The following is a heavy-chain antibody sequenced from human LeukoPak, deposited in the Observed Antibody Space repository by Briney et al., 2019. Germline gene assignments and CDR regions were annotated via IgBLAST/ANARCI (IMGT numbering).Heavy chain of an antibody. CDR2: ISPNSGYT. CDR1: GYTFTAYF. Sequence: ASVKVSCKASGYTFTAYFMHWVRQAPGQGFEWMGWISPNSGYTNFAQKFQGRVTMTRDTSINTAYMELSRLRSDDTAVYYCARDNRGERTPGWGYGGFDIWGQGTMVSVSS. V-gene: IGHV1-2*02. D-gene: IGHD3-16*01. CDR3: ARDNRGERTPGWGYGGFDI. J-gene: IGHJ3*02.